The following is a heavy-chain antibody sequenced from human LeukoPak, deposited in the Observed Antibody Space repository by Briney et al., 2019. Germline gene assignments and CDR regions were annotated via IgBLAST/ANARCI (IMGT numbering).Heavy chain of an antibody. CDR3: AKVPDYYGSGSHYDY. J-gene: IGHJ4*02. CDR2: ISGSGGST. CDR1: GFTFSSYA. V-gene: IGHV3-23*01. D-gene: IGHD3-10*01. Sequence: GGSLRLSCAASGFTFSSYAMSWVRQAPGKGLEWVSAISGSGGSTYYADSVKGRFTISRDNSKNTLYLQMNSLRAEDTAVYYCAKVPDYYGSGSHYDYWGQGTLVTVSS.